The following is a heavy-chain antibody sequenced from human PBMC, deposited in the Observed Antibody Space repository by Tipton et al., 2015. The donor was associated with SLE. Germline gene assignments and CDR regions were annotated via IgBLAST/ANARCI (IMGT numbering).Heavy chain of an antibody. CDR2: IYYSGST. J-gene: IGHJ4*01. CDR1: GGSISSYY. CDR3: SRAIRVSIGWYYGNYFDY. Sequence: TLSLTCTVSGGSISSYYWSWIRQPPGKGLEWIGYIYYSGSTNYNPSLKSRVTISVDTSKNQFSLKLSSVTAADTAVYYCSRAIRVSIGWYYGNYFDYWVHGTPVTASS. V-gene: IGHV4-59*01. D-gene: IGHD6-19*01.